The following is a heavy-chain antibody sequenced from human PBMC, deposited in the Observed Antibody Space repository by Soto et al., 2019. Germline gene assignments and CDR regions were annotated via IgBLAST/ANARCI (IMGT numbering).Heavy chain of an antibody. CDR3: ARGPTTGIAARLPWFDP. Sequence: PSETLSLTCAVYGGYFSGYYWSWIRQPPGKGLEWIGEINHSGSTNYNPSLKSRVTISVDTSKNQFSLKLSSVTAADTAVYYCARGPTTGIAARLPWFDPWGQGTLVTVSS. CDR2: INHSGST. CDR1: GGYFSGYY. D-gene: IGHD6-6*01. J-gene: IGHJ5*02. V-gene: IGHV4-34*01.